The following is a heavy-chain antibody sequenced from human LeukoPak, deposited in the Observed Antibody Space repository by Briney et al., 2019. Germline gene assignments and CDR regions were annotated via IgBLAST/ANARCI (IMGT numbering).Heavy chain of an antibody. CDR2: IWYDGSNK. CDR1: GFPFSSYG. Sequence: GSLRLSCAASGFPFSSYGMHWVRQAPGKGLEWGAVIWYDGSNKYYADSVKGRFTISRDNSKNTLYLQMNSLRAEDTAVYYCARDKEQQLVRYYFDYWGQGTLVTVSS. D-gene: IGHD6-13*01. CDR3: ARDKEQQLVRYYFDY. J-gene: IGHJ4*02. V-gene: IGHV3-33*01.